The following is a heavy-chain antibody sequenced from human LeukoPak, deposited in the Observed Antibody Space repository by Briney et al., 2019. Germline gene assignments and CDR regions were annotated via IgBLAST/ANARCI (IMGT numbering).Heavy chain of an antibody. Sequence: GASVTVSCKASGYTFTGYYMHWVRQAPGQGLEWMGWINPNSGGTNYAQKFQGRVTMTRDTSISTAYMELSRLRSDDTAVYYCARAPGYYDSSGYYWEGAFDIWGQGTMVTVSS. CDR3: ARAPGYYDSSGYYWEGAFDI. J-gene: IGHJ3*02. CDR1: GYTFTGYY. CDR2: INPNSGGT. D-gene: IGHD3-22*01. V-gene: IGHV1-2*02.